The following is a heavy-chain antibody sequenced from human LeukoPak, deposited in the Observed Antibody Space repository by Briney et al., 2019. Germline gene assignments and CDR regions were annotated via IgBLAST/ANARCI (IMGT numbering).Heavy chain of an antibody. D-gene: IGHD4/OR15-4a*01. V-gene: IGHV4-59*01. CDR1: GGSISSYY. CDR2: IYYSGST. Sequence: PSETLSLTCAVSGGSISSYYWSWIRQPPGKGLEWIGYIYYSGSTNYNPSLKSRVTISVDTSENQFSLKLSSVTAADTAVYYCARDGAAYQARAFDIWGQGTMVTVSS. CDR3: ARDGAAYQARAFDI. J-gene: IGHJ3*02.